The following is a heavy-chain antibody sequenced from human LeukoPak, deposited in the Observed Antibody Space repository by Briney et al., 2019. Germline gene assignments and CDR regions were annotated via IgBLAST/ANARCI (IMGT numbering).Heavy chain of an antibody. V-gene: IGHV2-26*01. J-gene: IGHJ5*02. D-gene: IGHD2-15*01. Sequence: SGPTLVNPTETLTLTRTVSGFSLSNARMGVSWIRQPPGKALEWLAHIFSNDEKSYSTSLKSRLTISKDTSKSQVVLTMTNMDPVDTATYYCARMGCSGGSCYSSLTSNWFDPWGQGTLVTVSS. CDR1: GFSLSNARMG. CDR2: IFSNDEK. CDR3: ARMGCSGGSCYSSLTSNWFDP.